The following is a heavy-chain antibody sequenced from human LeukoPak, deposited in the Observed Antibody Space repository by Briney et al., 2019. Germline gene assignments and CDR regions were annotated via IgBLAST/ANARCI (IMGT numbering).Heavy chain of an antibody. CDR1: GFTFSTYG. V-gene: IGHV3-30*18. J-gene: IGHJ2*01. CDR2: ISYDGSNK. CDR3: AKDQEYCSGGSCYQTDWYFDL. D-gene: IGHD2-15*01. Sequence: PGGSLRLSCAASGFTFSTYGMHWVRQAPGKGLEWVTFISYDGSNKYYADSVKDRFTISRDNSKNTLYLQMNSLRAEDTAVYYCAKDQEYCSGGSCYQTDWYFDLWGRGTPVTVSS.